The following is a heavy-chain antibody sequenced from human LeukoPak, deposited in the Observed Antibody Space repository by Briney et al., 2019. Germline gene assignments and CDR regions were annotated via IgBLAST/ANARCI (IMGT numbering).Heavy chain of an antibody. CDR3: ARGPRVTRGYSYGYFYYFDY. CDR1: GYTFTSYG. V-gene: IGHV1-18*01. D-gene: IGHD5-18*01. Sequence: ASVKVSYKASGYTFTSYGISWVRQAPGQGLEWMGWISAYNGNTNYAQKLQGRVTMTTDTSTSTAYMELRSLRSDDTAVYYCARGPRVTRGYSYGYFYYFDYWGQGTLVTVSS. J-gene: IGHJ4*02. CDR2: ISAYNGNT.